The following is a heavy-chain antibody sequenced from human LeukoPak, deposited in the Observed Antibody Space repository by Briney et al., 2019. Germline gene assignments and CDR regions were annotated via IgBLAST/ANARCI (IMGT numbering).Heavy chain of an antibody. CDR3: ARFVDTAVFRTYYFDY. CDR1: GGSVNGATYY. J-gene: IGHJ4*02. V-gene: IGHV4-61*01. D-gene: IGHD5-18*01. Sequence: PSETLSLTCTVSGGSVNGATYYWSWIRQPPGKGLEWIAYIYYSGDTKYSPSLKSRVTISVDTSKNQFSLKLSSVTAADTAVYYCARFVDTAVFRTYYFDYWGPGTLVTVSS. CDR2: IYYSGDT.